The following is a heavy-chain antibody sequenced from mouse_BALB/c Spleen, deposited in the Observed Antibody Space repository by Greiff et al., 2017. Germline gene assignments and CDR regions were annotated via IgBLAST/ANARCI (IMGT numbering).Heavy chain of an antibody. Sequence: QVQLKQSGAELVRPGSSVKISCKASGYAFSSYWMNWVKQRPGQGLEWIGQIYPGDGDTNYNGKFKGKATLTADKSSSTAYMQLSSLTSEDSAVYFCARRGYDYYAMDYWGQGTSVTVSS. CDR1: GYAFSSYW. CDR2: IYPGDGDT. J-gene: IGHJ4*01. D-gene: IGHD2-10*02. V-gene: IGHV1-80*01. CDR3: ARRGYDYYAMDY.